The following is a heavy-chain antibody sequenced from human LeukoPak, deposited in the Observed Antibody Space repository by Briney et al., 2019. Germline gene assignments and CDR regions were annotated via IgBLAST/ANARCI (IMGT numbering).Heavy chain of an antibody. V-gene: IGHV3-23*01. CDR1: AFTFSNYA. CDR3: AKAGGYYYYFYMDV. Sequence: GGSLRLSCAASAFTFSNYAMNWLRQAPGKGLEWVSAISGSGNTVHYAHSVKVRFTISRDNSKSALYLQMNSLTAEDTAVYYCAKAGGYYYYFYMDVGGEGTTVTVSS. D-gene: IGHD2-8*02. J-gene: IGHJ6*03. CDR2: ISGSGNTV.